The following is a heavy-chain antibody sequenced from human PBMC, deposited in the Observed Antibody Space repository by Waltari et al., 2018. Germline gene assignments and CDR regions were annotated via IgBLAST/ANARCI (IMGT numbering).Heavy chain of an antibody. Sequence: QVQLQESGPGLVKPSETLSLTCTVSGGYISSYYWSWIRQPPGKGLEWIGYIYYSGSTNYHPSLKSRVTISVDTSKNQFSLKLSSVTAADTAVYYCAAYGSGSSVVYWGQGTLVTVSS. CDR3: AAYGSGSSVVY. J-gene: IGHJ4*02. CDR1: GGYISSYY. V-gene: IGHV4-59*01. CDR2: IYYSGST. D-gene: IGHD3-10*01.